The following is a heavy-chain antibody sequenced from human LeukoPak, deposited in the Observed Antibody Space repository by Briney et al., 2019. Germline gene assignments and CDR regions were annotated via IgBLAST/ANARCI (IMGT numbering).Heavy chain of an antibody. J-gene: IGHJ6*02. D-gene: IGHD6-13*01. V-gene: IGHV4-61*01. CDR1: GGSISSGSYY. Sequence: SETLSLTCTVSGGSISSGSYYWSWIRQPPGKGLEWIGYIYYSGSTNYNPSLKSRVTISVDTSKNQFSLKLSSVTAADAAVYYCARQPSSSWHMDVWGQGTTVTVSS. CDR2: IYYSGST. CDR3: ARQPSSSWHMDV.